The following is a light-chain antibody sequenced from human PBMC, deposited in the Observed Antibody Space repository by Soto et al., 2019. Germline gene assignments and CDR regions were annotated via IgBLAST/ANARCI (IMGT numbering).Light chain of an antibody. V-gene: IGLV2-14*01. Sequence: QSALTQPASVSGSPGQSITISCTGTSSDIGVYNYVSWYQQHPGKAPKLVICEVSNRPSGVSSRFSGSKSGNTASLTISGLRAEDVADYYCTSFTTTNIWVFGGGTKLTVL. CDR1: SSDIGVYNY. CDR3: TSFTTTNIWV. CDR2: EVS. J-gene: IGLJ3*02.